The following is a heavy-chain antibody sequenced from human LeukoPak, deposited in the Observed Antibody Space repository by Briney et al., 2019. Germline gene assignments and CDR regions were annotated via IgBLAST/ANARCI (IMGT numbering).Heavy chain of an antibody. CDR2: ISGYNGNT. V-gene: IGHV1-18*01. CDR1: GYTFTGYG. CDR3: AVTDYYYYYMDV. Sequence: ASVKVSCKASGYTFTGYGISWVRQAPGQGLEWMGWISGYNGNTKYAQKLQGRVTMTTDTSTNTAYMELRSLRSDDTAVYYCAVTDYYYYYMDVWGKGTTVTVSS. J-gene: IGHJ6*03. D-gene: IGHD2-21*02.